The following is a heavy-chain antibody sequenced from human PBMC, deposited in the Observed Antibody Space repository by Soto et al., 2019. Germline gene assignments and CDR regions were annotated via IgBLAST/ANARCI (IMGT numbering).Heavy chain of an antibody. D-gene: IGHD6-13*01. Sequence: GGSLRLSCAASGFTFSSYGMHWVRQAPGKGLEWVAVISYDGSNKYYADSVKGRFTISRDNSKNTLYLQMNSLRAEDTAVYYCAKDAALGSSRQNYFDYWGQGTLVTVSS. J-gene: IGHJ4*02. V-gene: IGHV3-30*18. CDR2: ISYDGSNK. CDR3: AKDAALGSSRQNYFDY. CDR1: GFTFSSYG.